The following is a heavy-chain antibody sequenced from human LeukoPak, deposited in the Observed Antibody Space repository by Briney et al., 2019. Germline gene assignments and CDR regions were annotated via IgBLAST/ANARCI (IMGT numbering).Heavy chain of an antibody. CDR1: GGSITNYY. CDR2: ISYSGST. J-gene: IGHJ4*02. Sequence: SETLSLTCTVSGGSITNYYWSWIRQPPGKGLEWIGYISYSGSTNYNPSLKSRVTISLDTSKNQFFLKLSSVTAADTALYYCARGNANWGQGTLVTVSS. V-gene: IGHV4-59*01. CDR3: ARGNAN.